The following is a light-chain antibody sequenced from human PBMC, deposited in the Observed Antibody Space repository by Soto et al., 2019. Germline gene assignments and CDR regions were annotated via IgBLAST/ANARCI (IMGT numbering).Light chain of an antibody. Sequence: LTQFPGTLSFSPGERATLSCRASQSVGSNYLAWYQQRPGQPPNLLIFGASHRAPDIPDRFSGSGSGTEFTLTISNLQPDDFATYYCQQYERHSPWTFGQGTKVDIK. V-gene: IGKV3-20*01. CDR3: QQYERHSPWT. J-gene: IGKJ1*01. CDR1: QSVGSNY. CDR2: GAS.